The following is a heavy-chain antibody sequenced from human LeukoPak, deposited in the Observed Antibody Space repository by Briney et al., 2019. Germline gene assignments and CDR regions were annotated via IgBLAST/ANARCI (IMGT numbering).Heavy chain of an antibody. CDR1: GFTFSSYG. V-gene: IGHV3-33*06. J-gene: IGHJ4*02. D-gene: IGHD6-13*01. CDR2: IWYDGSNK. Sequence: PGRSLRLSCAASGFTFSSYGMHWVRQAPGKGLEWVAVIWYDGSNKYYADSVKGRFTISRDNSKNTLYLQMNSLRAEDTAVYYCAKGLSAAGGIDYWGQGTLVTVSS. CDR3: AKGLSAAGGIDY.